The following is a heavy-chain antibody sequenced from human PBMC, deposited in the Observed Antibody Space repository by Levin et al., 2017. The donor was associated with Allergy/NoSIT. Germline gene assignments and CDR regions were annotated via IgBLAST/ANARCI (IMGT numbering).Heavy chain of an antibody. V-gene: IGHV3-30*18. D-gene: IGHD6-19*01. CDR3: AKDVYGSGWYPLGNDAFEM. J-gene: IGHJ3*02. Sequence: GGSLRLSCAASGFTFSSYGMHWVRQAPGKGLEWVAVISSDGSKKFYADSVKGRFTISRDNSKNTLDLQMNGLRAEDTAVYYCAKDVYGSGWYPLGNDAFEMWGQGTKVSVSS. CDR1: GFTFSSYG. CDR2: ISSDGSKK.